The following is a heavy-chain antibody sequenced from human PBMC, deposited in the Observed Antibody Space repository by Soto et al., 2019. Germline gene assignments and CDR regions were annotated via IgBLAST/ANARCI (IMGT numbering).Heavy chain of an antibody. CDR1: GGSISSSSYY. V-gene: IGHV4-39*01. D-gene: IGHD2-2*01. CDR3: ARLGIVVVPAAPPYNWFDP. J-gene: IGHJ5*02. Sequence: ASETLSLTCTVSGGSISSSSYYWGWIRQPPGKGLEWIGSIYYSGSTYYNPSLKSRVTISVDTSKNQFSLKLSSVTAADTAVYYCARLGIVVVPAAPPYNWFDPWAQGTLVTVSS. CDR2: IYYSGST.